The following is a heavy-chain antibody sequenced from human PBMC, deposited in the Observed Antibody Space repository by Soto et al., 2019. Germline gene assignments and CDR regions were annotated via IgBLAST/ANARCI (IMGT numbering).Heavy chain of an antibody. CDR2: ISYDGSNK. CDR1: GFTFSSYA. V-gene: IGHV3-30-3*01. CDR3: AGGYSYGPDY. D-gene: IGHD5-18*01. Sequence: GGSLRLSCATSGFTFSSYAMHWVRQAPGKGLEWVAVISYDGSNKYYADSVKGRFTISRDNSKNTLYLQMNSLRAEDTAVYYCAGGYSYGPDYWGQGTLVTVSS. J-gene: IGHJ4*02.